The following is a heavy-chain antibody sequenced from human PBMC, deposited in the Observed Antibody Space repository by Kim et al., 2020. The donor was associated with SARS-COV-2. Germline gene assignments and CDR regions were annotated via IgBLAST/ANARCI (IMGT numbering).Heavy chain of an antibody. CDR3: ARGARVAVLDY. V-gene: IGHV4-34*01. J-gene: IGHJ4*02. CDR2: T. D-gene: IGHD6-19*01. Sequence: TNYNPSRKGRVTISVDTSKNQFSLKLSSVTAADTAVYYCARGARVAVLDYWGQGTLVTVSS.